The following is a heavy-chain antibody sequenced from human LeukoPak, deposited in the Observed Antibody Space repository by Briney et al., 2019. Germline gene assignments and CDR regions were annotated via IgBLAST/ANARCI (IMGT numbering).Heavy chain of an antibody. CDR3: ARRQTPDY. Sequence: SETLSLTCSASGGSTSSSSYYWGWIRQPPGKGLEWIGSIYYGGSTYYNPSLKSRVTISVDTSKNQFSLKLSSVTAADTAVYYCARRQTPDYWGQGTLVTVSS. V-gene: IGHV4-39*01. CDR1: GGSTSSSSYY. CDR2: IYYGGST. J-gene: IGHJ4*02. D-gene: IGHD2-15*01.